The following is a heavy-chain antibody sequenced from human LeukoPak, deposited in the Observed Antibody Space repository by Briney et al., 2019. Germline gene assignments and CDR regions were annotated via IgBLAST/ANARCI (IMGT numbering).Heavy chain of an antibody. J-gene: IGHJ4*02. CDR3: ASYLPSPSSVHFDY. V-gene: IGHV3-30*04. CDR1: GFTFSSYA. D-gene: IGHD6-19*01. CDR2: ISYDGSNK. Sequence: GRSLRLSCAASGFTFSSYAMHWVRQAPGKGLEWVAVISYDGSNKYYADSVKGRFTISRDNSKNTLYLQMNSLRAEDTAVYYCASYLPSPSSVHFDYWGQATLVTVSS.